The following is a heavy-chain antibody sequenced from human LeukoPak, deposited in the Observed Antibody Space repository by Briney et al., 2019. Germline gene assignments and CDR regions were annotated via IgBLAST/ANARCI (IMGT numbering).Heavy chain of an antibody. Sequence: PGGSLRLSCTASGLTFSSYWLSWVRQAPGKGLEWVANIKQDGSEKYYVDSVKGRFTISRDNAKNFLYLQMKRLRAADAAVYYCARVVVTVKGNNWFEPWGEGALVTVSS. CDR1: GLTFSSYW. CDR3: ARVVVTVKGNNWFEP. V-gene: IGHV3-7*01. CDR2: IKQDGSEK. D-gene: IGHD2-21*01. J-gene: IGHJ5*02.